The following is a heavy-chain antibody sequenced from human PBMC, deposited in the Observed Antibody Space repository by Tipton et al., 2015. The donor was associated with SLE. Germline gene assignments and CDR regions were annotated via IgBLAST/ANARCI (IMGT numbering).Heavy chain of an antibody. Sequence: TLSLTCAVYGGSFSGYYWSWIRQPPGKGLEWIGEINHSGSTNYNPSLKSRVTISVDTSKNQFSLKLSSVTAADTAVYYCAREGVGATVYWFDPWGQGTLVTVSS. J-gene: IGHJ5*02. D-gene: IGHD1-26*01. CDR3: AREGVGATVYWFDP. CDR1: GGSFSGYY. CDR2: INHSGST. V-gene: IGHV4-34*01.